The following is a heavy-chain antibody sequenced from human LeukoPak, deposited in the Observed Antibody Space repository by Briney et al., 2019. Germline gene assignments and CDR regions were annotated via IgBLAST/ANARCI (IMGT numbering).Heavy chain of an antibody. Sequence: ASVKVSCKASGYTFTGYYMHWVRQAPGQGLEWMGWINPNSGGTNYAQKFQGWVTMTRDTSISPAYMGLSRLRSADTAVYYCARGDRYFDWLLDYWGQGTLVTVSS. V-gene: IGHV1-2*04. CDR2: INPNSGGT. CDR1: GYTFTGYY. D-gene: IGHD3-9*01. J-gene: IGHJ4*02. CDR3: ARGDRYFDWLLDY.